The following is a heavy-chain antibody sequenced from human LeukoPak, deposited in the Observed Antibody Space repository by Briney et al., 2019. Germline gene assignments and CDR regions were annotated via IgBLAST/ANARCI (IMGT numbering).Heavy chain of an antibody. V-gene: IGHV1-69*05. Sequence: ASVKVSCKASGGTFSSYAISWVRQAPGQGLEWMGRIIPIFGTANYAQKFQGRVTITTDESTSTAYMELSSLRSEDTAVYYCARGPITMVRGVNSAFDIWGQGTMVAVSS. J-gene: IGHJ3*02. D-gene: IGHD3-10*01. CDR3: ARGPITMVRGVNSAFDI. CDR2: IIPIFGTA. CDR1: GGTFSSYA.